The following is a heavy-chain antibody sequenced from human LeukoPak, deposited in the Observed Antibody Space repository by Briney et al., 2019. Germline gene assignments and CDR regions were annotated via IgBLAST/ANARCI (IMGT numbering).Heavy chain of an antibody. Sequence: SETLSLTCTVSGGTISSGGYYWSWIRQPPGKGLEWIGYIYHSGSTYYNPSLKSRVTISVDMSKNQFSLKLSSVTAADTAVYYCARLSRVAAAGTDAWMLDYWGQGTLFTVSS. CDR2: IYHSGST. CDR3: ARLSRVAAAGTDAWMLDY. V-gene: IGHV4-30-2*02. D-gene: IGHD6-13*01. J-gene: IGHJ4*02. CDR1: GGTISSGGYY.